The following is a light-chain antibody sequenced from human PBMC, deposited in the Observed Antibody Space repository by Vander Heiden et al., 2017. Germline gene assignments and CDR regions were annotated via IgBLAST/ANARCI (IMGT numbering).Light chain of an antibody. V-gene: IGLV5-45*03. CDR3: RVCHSSAYV. CDR1: SVSNVGTYM. J-gene: IGLJ1*01. Sequence: AVLTQPSSLPPSPGAPASLTGTLRSVSNVGTYMIYWYQQKSGSPPQLLLRYKADSDKEQRSGVPSRFSGSKDASANTGILLSSELQAEDEADYYVRVCHSSAYVFGTGTKVTVL. CDR2: YKADSDK.